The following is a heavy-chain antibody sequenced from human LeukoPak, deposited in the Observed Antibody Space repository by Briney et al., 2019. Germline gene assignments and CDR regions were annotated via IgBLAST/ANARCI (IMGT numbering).Heavy chain of an antibody. CDR2: IYYSGST. D-gene: IGHD5-24*01. V-gene: IGHV4-39*01. Sequence: SETLSLTCTVSGGSISSSSYYWGWIRQPPGKGLEWIGSIYYSGSTYYNPSLKSRVTISVDTSKNQFSLKLSSVTAADTAVYYCARLSDGYNLFDYWGQGTLVTVSS. J-gene: IGHJ4*02. CDR3: ARLSDGYNLFDY. CDR1: GGSISSSSYY.